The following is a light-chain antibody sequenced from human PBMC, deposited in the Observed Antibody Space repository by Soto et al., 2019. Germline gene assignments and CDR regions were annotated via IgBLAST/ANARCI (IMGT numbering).Light chain of an antibody. J-gene: IGKJ4*01. CDR2: DAS. Sequence: DIQMTQSPSSLSASVGDRVTITCQASQDISNYLNWYQQKPGKAPKLLIYDASNLETGVPSRFSGSGSGTDFTFTISRLHPEDIATYYCQQYDNLPFGGGTKVEIK. CDR3: QQYDNLP. CDR1: QDISNY. V-gene: IGKV1-33*01.